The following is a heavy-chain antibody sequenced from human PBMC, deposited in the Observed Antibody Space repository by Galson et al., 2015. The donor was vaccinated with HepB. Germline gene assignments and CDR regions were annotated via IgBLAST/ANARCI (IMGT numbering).Heavy chain of an antibody. J-gene: IGHJ3*02. CDR2: IYYSGST. V-gene: IGHV4-59*01. D-gene: IGHD3-10*01. CDR3: ARGSLVEHDAFDI. CDR1: GGSISSYY. Sequence: ETLSLTCTVSGGSISSYYWSWIRQPPGKGLEWIGYIYYSGSTNYNPSLKSRVTISVDTSKNQFSLKLSSVTAADTAVYYCARGSLVEHDAFDIWGQGTMVTVSS.